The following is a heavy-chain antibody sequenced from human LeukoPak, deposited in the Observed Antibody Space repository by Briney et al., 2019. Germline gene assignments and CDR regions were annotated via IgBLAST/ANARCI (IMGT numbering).Heavy chain of an antibody. CDR2: VSCGSTYT. V-gene: IGHV3-11*03. Sequence: GGSLRLSCAASGFTFSDCYMNWIRQAPGKGLEWVSYVSCGSTYTNYADSVKGRFTVSRDNAKNSLSLQMSSLRAEDTAVYYCARSPYESGTPPTRLEDWGQGTLVTVSS. CDR1: GFTFSDCY. CDR3: ARSPYESGTPPTRLED. D-gene: IGHD3-10*01. J-gene: IGHJ4*02.